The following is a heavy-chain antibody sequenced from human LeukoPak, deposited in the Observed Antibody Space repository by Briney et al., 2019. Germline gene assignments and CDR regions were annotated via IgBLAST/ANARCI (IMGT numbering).Heavy chain of an antibody. J-gene: IGHJ4*02. Sequence: NPSETLSLTCTVSGGSISSYYWSWLRQPPGQGLQWFGYKYYTGSTNHNTFLKSRVTISVDKSKNQFSLMMNPVTAADTASYFFSGDGGSPSSGWYPFDQWGRGTRVSVS. CDR3: SGDGGSPSSGWYPFDQ. D-gene: IGHD6-19*01. V-gene: IGHV4-59*01. CDR1: GGSISSYY. CDR2: KYYTGST.